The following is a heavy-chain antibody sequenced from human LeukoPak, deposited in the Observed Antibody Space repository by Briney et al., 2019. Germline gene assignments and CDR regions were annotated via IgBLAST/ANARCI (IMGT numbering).Heavy chain of an antibody. J-gene: IGHJ6*02. CDR2: INWNGGTI. Sequence: GSLRLSCAASGFTFSSYSMNWVRQAPGKGPEWVSGINWNGGTIGYADSVKGRFTISRDNAKNSLYLQMNSLRAEDTALYHCARGSSQYYYYGMDVWGQGTTVTVSS. CDR3: ARGSSQYYYYGMDV. V-gene: IGHV3-20*01. CDR1: GFTFSSYS. D-gene: IGHD3-10*01.